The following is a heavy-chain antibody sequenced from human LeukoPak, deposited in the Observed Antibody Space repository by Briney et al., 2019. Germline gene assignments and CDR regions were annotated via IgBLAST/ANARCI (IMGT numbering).Heavy chain of an antibody. D-gene: IGHD6-19*01. CDR1: GYTFTSYG. CDR2: ISAYNGNT. Sequence: ASVKVSCKASGYTFTSYGISWVRQAPGQGLEWMGWISAYNGNTKYSQKFQGRVIITRDTSASTAYMELSSLRSEDTAVYYCARDRMSPTWLAYFDYWGQGTLVTVSS. V-gene: IGHV1-18*01. CDR3: ARDRMSPTWLAYFDY. J-gene: IGHJ4*02.